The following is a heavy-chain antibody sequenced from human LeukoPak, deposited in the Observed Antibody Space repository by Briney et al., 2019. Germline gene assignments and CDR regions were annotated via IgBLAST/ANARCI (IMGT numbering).Heavy chain of an antibody. CDR1: GSTFSSYE. CDR3: ARGGAARPDY. V-gene: IGHV3-48*03. CDR2: VSSSGNDV. D-gene: IGHD6-6*01. J-gene: IGHJ4*02. Sequence: GGSLRLSCAASGSTFSSYEMNWVRQAPGKGLEWVSYVSSSGNDVAYADSVKGRFTISRDNANNLLFLRMNALRADDTAVYYCARGGAARPDYWGQGTLVTVSS.